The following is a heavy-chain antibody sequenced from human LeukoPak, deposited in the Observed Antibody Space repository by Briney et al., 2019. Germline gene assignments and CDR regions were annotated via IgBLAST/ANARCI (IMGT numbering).Heavy chain of an antibody. Sequence: GSSVKVSCKASGGTFSSYAISWVRQAPGQGLEWMGGIIPIFGTANYAQKFQGRVTITADESTSTAYMELSSLRSEDTAVYYCARCRGDYGGNSWGLGYMDVWGKGTTVTVSS. CDR2: IIPIFGTA. V-gene: IGHV1-69*01. CDR3: ARCRGDYGGNSWGLGYMDV. J-gene: IGHJ6*03. D-gene: IGHD4-23*01. CDR1: GGTFSSYA.